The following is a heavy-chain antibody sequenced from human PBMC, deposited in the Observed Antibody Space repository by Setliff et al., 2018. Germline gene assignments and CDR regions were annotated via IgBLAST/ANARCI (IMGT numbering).Heavy chain of an antibody. J-gene: IGHJ5*02. CDR3: ARQVRITMIVVVITPDLGWFDP. D-gene: IGHD3-22*01. CDR1: GGSISSSSYY. CDR2: IYYSGST. V-gene: IGHV4-39*01. Sequence: SETLSLTCTVSGGSISSSSYYWGWIRQPPGKGLEWIGSIYYSGSTYYNPSLKSRVTISVDTSKNQFSLKLSSVTAADTAVYYCARQVRITMIVVVITPDLGWFDPWGREPWSPS.